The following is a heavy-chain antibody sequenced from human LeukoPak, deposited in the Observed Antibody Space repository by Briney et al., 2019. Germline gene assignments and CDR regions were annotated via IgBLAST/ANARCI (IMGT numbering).Heavy chain of an antibody. CDR1: GGSISSYY. V-gene: IGHV4-59*01. CDR3: ANGRGEHESPFDY. CDR2: IFYSGST. D-gene: IGHD3-10*01. Sequence: SETLSLTCSVSGGSISSYYWSWIRQPPGKGLEWIGYIFYSGSTNYNPSLKSRVTISVDTSKNQFSLKLSSVTAADTAVYYCANGRGEHESPFDYWGQGTLVTVSS. J-gene: IGHJ4*02.